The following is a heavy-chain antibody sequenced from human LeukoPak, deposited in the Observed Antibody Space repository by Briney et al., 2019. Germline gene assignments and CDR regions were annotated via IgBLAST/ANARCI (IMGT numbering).Heavy chain of an antibody. J-gene: IGHJ3*02. Sequence: GESLKISCKGSGYSFTSYWIGWVRQMPGKGLEWMGIIYPGDSDTRYSPSFQGQVTISADKSISTAYLQWSSLKASDTAMYYCARQYSGSYYLGLTPEDAFDIWGQGTMVTVSS. CDR2: IYPGDSDT. CDR1: GYSFTSYW. CDR3: ARQYSGSYYLGLTPEDAFDI. V-gene: IGHV5-51*01. D-gene: IGHD1-26*01.